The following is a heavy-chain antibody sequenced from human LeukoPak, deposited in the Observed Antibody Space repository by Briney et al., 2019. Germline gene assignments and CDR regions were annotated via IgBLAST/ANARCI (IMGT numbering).Heavy chain of an antibody. V-gene: IGHV4-31*11. CDR2: IYYSGST. D-gene: IGHD4-23*01. J-gene: IGHJ4*02. Sequence: SETLSLTCAVYGGSFSGYYWSWIRQHPGKGLEWIGYIYYSGSTYYNPSLKSRVTISVDTSKNQFSLKLSSVTAADTAVYYCARTDYGGNSLGSYWGQGTLVTVSS. CDR1: GGSFSGYY. CDR3: ARTDYGGNSLGSY.